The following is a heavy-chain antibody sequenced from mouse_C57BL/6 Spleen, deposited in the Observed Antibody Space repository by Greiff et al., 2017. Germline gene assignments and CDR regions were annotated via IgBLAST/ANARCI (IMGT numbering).Heavy chain of an antibody. CDR1: GFSLSTSGMG. V-gene: IGHV8-12*01. D-gene: IGHD1-1*01. CDR2: IYWDDDK. J-gene: IGHJ4*01. CDR3: ARSSITTVTDYYAMDY. Sequence: QVTLKVSGPGILQSSPTLSLTCYFSGFSLSTSGMGVSWIRQPSGKGLEWLAHIYWDDDKRYNPSLKSRLTISKDTSRNQVFLKITSVDTADTATYYCARSSITTVTDYYAMDYWGQGTSVTVSS.